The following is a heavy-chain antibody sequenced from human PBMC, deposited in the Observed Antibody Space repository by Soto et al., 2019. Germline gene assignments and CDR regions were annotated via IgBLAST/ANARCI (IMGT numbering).Heavy chain of an antibody. D-gene: IGHD3-3*01. V-gene: IGHV1-69*01. CDR1: GGTFSSYA. Sequence: QVQLVQSGAEVKKPGSSVKVSCKASGGTFSSYAISWVRQAPGQGLEWMGGLIPIFGTANYAQKFQGRVTITADESTSTAYMELSSLRSEDTAVYYCARRLTYDFWSGYYGNWFDPWGQGTLVTVSS. CDR2: LIPIFGTA. J-gene: IGHJ5*02. CDR3: ARRLTYDFWSGYYGNWFDP.